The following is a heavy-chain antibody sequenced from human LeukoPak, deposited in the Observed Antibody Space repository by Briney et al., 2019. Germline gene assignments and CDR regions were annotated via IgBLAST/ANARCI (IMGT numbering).Heavy chain of an antibody. D-gene: IGHD6-6*01. CDR2: IIPIFGTA. CDR3: AFRGSSSPFDY. Sequence: SVKVSCKASGYTFTGYYMHWVRQAPGQGLEWMGRIIPIFGTANYAQKFQGRVTITTDESTSTAYMELSSLRSEDTAVYYCAFRGSSSPFDYWGQGTLVTVSS. J-gene: IGHJ4*02. V-gene: IGHV1-69*05. CDR1: GYTFTGYY.